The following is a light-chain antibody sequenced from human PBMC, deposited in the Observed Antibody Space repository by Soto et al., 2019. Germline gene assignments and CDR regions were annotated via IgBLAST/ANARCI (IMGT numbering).Light chain of an antibody. CDR1: SSDVGGYNY. CDR3: SSYTGSGTVI. V-gene: IGLV2-14*01. Sequence: QSALTQPASVSGSPGQSITISCTGTSSDVGGYNYVSWYQQHPGKAPKLMIYDVTNRPSGVSNRFSGSKSGNTASLTISGLQAEDEADYYCSSYTGSGTVIFGGGTKLTFL. CDR2: DVT. J-gene: IGLJ2*01.